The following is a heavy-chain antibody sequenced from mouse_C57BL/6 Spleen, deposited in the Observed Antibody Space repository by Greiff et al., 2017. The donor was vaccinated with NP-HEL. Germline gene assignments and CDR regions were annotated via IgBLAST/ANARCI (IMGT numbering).Heavy chain of an antibody. V-gene: IGHV1-85*01. CDR3: ASYGSSLDY. CDR2: IYPRDGST. D-gene: IGHD1-1*01. CDR1: GYTFTNYD. J-gene: IGHJ2*01. Sequence: QVHVKQSGPELVKPGASVKLSCKASGYTFTNYDINWVKQRPGQGLEWIGWIYPRDGSTKYNEKFKGKATLTVDTSSSTAYMELHSLTSEDSAVYFCASYGSSLDYWGQGTTLTVSS.